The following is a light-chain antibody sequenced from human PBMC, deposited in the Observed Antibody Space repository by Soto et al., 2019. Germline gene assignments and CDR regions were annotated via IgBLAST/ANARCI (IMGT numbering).Light chain of an antibody. V-gene: IGKV1-5*03. CDR2: EAS. CDR3: QQYNNYPYS. Sequence: DIQMTQSPSTLSASVGDRVTITCRASQSISRYLAWYQQKPGKAPSVLIYEASNLESGVPSRFSGSGSGTEFTLTISSLQPDDFATYYCQQYNNYPYSFGQGTKLEIK. CDR1: QSISRY. J-gene: IGKJ2*03.